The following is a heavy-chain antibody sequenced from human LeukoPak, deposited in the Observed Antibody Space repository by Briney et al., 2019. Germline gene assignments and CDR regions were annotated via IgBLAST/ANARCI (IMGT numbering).Heavy chain of an antibody. J-gene: IGHJ6*03. Sequence: GGSLRLSCAASRFTFSTHSMNWVRQAPGKGLEWVSFISTSSSYIYYADSVKGRFTISRDNAKNSLYLQMNSLRAEDTAVYYCARGDYDILTSLYYYYYYMDVWGKGTTVTVSS. CDR3: ARGDYDILTSLYYYYYYMDV. CDR2: ISTSSSYI. V-gene: IGHV3-21*01. CDR1: RFTFSTHS. D-gene: IGHD3-9*01.